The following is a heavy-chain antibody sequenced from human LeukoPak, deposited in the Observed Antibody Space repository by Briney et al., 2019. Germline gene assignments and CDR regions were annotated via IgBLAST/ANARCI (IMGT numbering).Heavy chain of an antibody. CDR3: AKSGYNRFDY. Sequence: GGSLRLSCAASGFTFSSSAMSWVRQAPGKGLEWVSSICGSGSGGSTYYADSVKGRFTISRDNSKNTLYLQMNSLRVEDTAVYYCAKSGYNRFDYWGQGTLVTVSS. J-gene: IGHJ4*02. CDR1: GFTFSSSA. CDR2: ICGSGSGGST. D-gene: IGHD5-24*01. V-gene: IGHV3-23*01.